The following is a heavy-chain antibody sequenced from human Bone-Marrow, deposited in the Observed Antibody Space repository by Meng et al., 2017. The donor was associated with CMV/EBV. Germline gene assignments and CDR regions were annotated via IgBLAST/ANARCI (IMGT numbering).Heavy chain of an antibody. CDR2: ISSSGSYM. D-gene: IGHD2-2*01. CDR3: ARDDDSTWAIPY. J-gene: IGHJ1*01. CDR1: GFTFSDYS. Sequence: GESLKISCVASGFTFSDYSMNWVRQAPGKGLEWVASISSSGSYMNYAESVKGRFTVSRDSAQNSLYLQMKSLRAEDTAVYYCARDDDSTWAIPYWGQGTLVTVSS. V-gene: IGHV3-21*06.